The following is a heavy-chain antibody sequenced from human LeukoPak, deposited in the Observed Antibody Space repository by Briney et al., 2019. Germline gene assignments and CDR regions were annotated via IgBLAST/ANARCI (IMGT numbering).Heavy chain of an antibody. J-gene: IGHJ2*01. V-gene: IGHV4-61*02. CDR3: ARGALISSSWPYWYFDL. D-gene: IGHD6-13*01. CDR2: IYTSGGT. Sequence: SQTLSLTCTVSGGSISSGSYYWSWIRQPAGKGLEWIGRIYTSGGTNYNPSLKSRVTISVDTSKNRFSLKLSSVTAADTAVYYCARGALISSSWPYWYFDLWGRGTLVTVSS. CDR1: GGSISSGSYY.